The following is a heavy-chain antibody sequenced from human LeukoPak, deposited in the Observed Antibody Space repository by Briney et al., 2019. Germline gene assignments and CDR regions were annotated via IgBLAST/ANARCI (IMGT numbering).Heavy chain of an antibody. CDR3: ARDEDTSALSEY. Sequence: GGSLRLSCAGSGFSFSSNTMSWVRQAPGGGREGVSAISNNGGRTDYADSVKGRFTISRDNSKSTLYLHMDSLRAEDTAVYYCARDEDTSALSEYWGQGTLVTVSS. CDR1: GFSFSSNT. V-gene: IGHV3-23*01. D-gene: IGHD2/OR15-2a*01. J-gene: IGHJ4*02. CDR2: ISNNGGRT.